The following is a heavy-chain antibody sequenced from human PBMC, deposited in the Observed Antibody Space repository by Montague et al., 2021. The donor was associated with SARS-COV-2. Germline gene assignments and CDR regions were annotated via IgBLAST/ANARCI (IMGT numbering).Heavy chain of an antibody. Sequence: SLRLSCAASGFTFSSYGMHWVRQAPGEGLEWVAVIWYDGSNKYYADSVKGRFTISRDNSKNTLYLQMNSLRAEDTAVYYCARDFSTDFHFDYWGQGTLVTVSS. CDR2: IWYDGSNK. CDR3: ARDFSTDFHFDY. D-gene: IGHD1-1*01. J-gene: IGHJ4*02. V-gene: IGHV3-33*01. CDR1: GFTFSSYG.